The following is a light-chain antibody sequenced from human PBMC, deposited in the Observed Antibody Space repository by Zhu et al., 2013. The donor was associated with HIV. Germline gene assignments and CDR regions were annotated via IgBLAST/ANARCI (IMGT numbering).Light chain of an antibody. CDR2: GAS. CDR3: HQYSTYPYT. V-gene: IGKV3-20*01. CDR1: QSVSSSY. J-gene: IGKJ2*01. Sequence: EIVLTQSPGTLSLSPGEGATLSCRASQSVSSSYLAWYQQKPGQAPRLLIYGASSRATGIPDRFSGSGSGTDFTLTISSLQPDDFVTYYCHQYSTYPYTFGQGTKLEIK.